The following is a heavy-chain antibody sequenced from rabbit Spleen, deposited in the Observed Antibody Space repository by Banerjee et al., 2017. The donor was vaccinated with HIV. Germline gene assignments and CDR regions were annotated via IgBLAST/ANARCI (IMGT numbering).Heavy chain of an antibody. D-gene: IGHD1-1*01. Sequence: QSLEESGGDLVKPGASLTLTCTASGFSFSSSYYMCWIRQAPGKGLECIACIYSGSSGSAYYASWAKGRFTISKTSSTTVTLQMTSLTAADTATYFCSRDLVAVIGWNLNLWFQRTLVTVS. CDR3: SRDLVAVIGWNLNL. CDR1: GFSFSSSYY. J-gene: IGHJ4*01. V-gene: IGHV1S40*01. CDR2: IYSGSSGSA.